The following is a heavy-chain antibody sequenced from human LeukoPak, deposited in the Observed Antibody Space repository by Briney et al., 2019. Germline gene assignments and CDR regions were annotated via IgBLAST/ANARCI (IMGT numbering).Heavy chain of an antibody. V-gene: IGHV4-4*07. J-gene: IGHJ4*02. Sequence: SETLSLTCTVSGGSISSYYWSWIRQPAGKGLEWIGRIYTSGSTNYNPSLKSRVTISVDTSKNQFSLKLSSVTAADTAVYYCARVIRDYYDAPQLDYWGQGTLVTVSS. CDR2: IYTSGST. CDR3: ARVIRDYYDAPQLDY. D-gene: IGHD3-22*01. CDR1: GGSISSYY.